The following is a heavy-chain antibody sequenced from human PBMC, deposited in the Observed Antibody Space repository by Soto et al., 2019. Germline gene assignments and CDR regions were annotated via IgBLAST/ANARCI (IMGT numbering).Heavy chain of an antibody. CDR2: ISAYNGDR. D-gene: IGHD3-10*01. CDR1: GYIFSSHG. Sequence: QVHLVQSGAEVKKPGASVKVSCKASGYIFSSHGISWVRQAPGRGLEWMAWISAYNGDRNYAETLQGRVTVTTDTSTNTAYMELRSLISDDTAVYYCARVAFDADYIDFWGQGTLVTVSS. CDR3: ARVAFDADYIDF. V-gene: IGHV1-18*01. J-gene: IGHJ4*02.